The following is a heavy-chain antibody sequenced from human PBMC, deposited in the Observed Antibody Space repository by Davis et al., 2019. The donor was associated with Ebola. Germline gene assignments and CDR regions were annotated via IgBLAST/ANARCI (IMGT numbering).Heavy chain of an antibody. CDR3: ARDAAFVFDY. D-gene: IGHD3-10*01. V-gene: IGHV3-7*01. CDR1: QFNFTGAW. CDR2: TNPDASEK. Sequence: GESLKPSCSGTQFNFTGAWMNWVRQAPGKGLEWVASTNPDASEKYYVDSARGRFTISRDNAKNSLYLQMNSLRDEDTAVYYCARDAAFVFDYWGQGILVTVSS. J-gene: IGHJ4*02.